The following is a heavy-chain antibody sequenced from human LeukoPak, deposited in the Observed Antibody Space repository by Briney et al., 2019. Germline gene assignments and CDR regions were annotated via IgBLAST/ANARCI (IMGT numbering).Heavy chain of an antibody. D-gene: IGHD2/OR15-2a*01. CDR1: GFTFSVAW. J-gene: IGHJ4*02. CDR2: IKSDGSGT. V-gene: IGHV3-74*01. CDR3: AKDYFGSIDY. Sequence: PGGSLRLSCTASGFTFSVAWMHWVRQAPGKGLVWVSVIKSDGSGTTYADSVKGRFTISRDNAKNTVYLQMNSLRADDTAMYYCAKDYFGSIDYWGQGTLDTVSS.